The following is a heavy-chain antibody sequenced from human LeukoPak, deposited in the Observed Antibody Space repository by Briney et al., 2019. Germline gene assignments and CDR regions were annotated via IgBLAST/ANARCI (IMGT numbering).Heavy chain of an antibody. CDR3: ARIPSCKSSGGSCYVQVHWFDP. Sequence: ASVKVSCKASGYTFTSYGISWVRQAPGQGLEGMGWISAYHGNTNYAQKLQGRVTMTTDTYTSTGYMELRSLRPDGTDVYYCARIPSCKSSGGSCYVQVHWFDPWGQGTLVTVSS. CDR1: GYTFTSYG. V-gene: IGHV1-18*01. J-gene: IGHJ5*02. CDR2: ISAYHGNT. D-gene: IGHD2-15*01.